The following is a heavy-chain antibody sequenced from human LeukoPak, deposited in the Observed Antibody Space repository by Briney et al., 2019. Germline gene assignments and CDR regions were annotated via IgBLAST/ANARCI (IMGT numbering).Heavy chain of an antibody. CDR2: INHSGDT. Sequence: GSLRLSCAASGFNFRKYEMNWVRQAPGKGLAWIGEINHSGDTNYNPSLKSRVTISVDTSKNQFSLKLSSVTAADTAVYYCARRRSSGWYRNLDYWGQGTLVTVSS. CDR1: GFNFRKYE. J-gene: IGHJ4*02. CDR3: ARRRSSGWYRNLDY. D-gene: IGHD6-19*01. V-gene: IGHV4-34*01.